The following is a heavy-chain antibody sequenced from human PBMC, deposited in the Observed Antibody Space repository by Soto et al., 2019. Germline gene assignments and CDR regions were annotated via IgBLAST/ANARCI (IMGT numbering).Heavy chain of an antibody. Sequence: QVQLVQSGAEVKKPGSSVKVSCKAPGGTFSSYAISWVRQAPGQGLEWMGGIIPIFGTAKYAQKFQGRVTITTDESTSTGYMELSSLRSEYTAVYYCARSQGGSSSLDIYYYYYYGMDVWGQWTTVTVSS. CDR3: ARSQGGSSSLDIYYYYYYGMDV. CDR2: IIPIFGTA. V-gene: IGHV1-69*01. D-gene: IGHD2-15*01. J-gene: IGHJ6*02. CDR1: GGTFSSYA.